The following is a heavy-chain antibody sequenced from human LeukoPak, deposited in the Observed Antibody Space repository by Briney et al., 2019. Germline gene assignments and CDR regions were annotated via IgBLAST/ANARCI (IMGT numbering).Heavy chain of an antibody. V-gene: IGHV4-34*01. Sequence: SETLSLTCAVYGESFSGYYWSWIRQPPGKGLEWIGEINHSGSTNYNPSLKSRVTISVDTSKNQFSLKLSSVTAADTAVYYCAREQYSSGWLGYWGQGTLVTVSS. D-gene: IGHD6-19*01. J-gene: IGHJ4*02. CDR1: GESFSGYY. CDR2: INHSGST. CDR3: AREQYSSGWLGY.